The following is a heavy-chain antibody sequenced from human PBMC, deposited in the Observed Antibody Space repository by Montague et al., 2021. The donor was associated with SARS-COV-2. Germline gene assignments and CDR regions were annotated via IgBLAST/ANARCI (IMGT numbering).Heavy chain of an antibody. D-gene: IGHD3-10*01. CDR1: GTSFSGYY. CDR3: ARLRDGVVPSPILGVGPYYSYYYMDV. Sequence: SETLSLTCAVHGTSFSGYYWNWIRQPPGKGLEWIGKINHGGSTKYSPSLKSRLTISADTSKNQFSLKLTSVAAADTAVYYCARLRDGVVPSPILGVGPYYSYYYMDVWGRETTVTVSS. J-gene: IGHJ6*03. CDR2: INHGGST. V-gene: IGHV4-34*01.